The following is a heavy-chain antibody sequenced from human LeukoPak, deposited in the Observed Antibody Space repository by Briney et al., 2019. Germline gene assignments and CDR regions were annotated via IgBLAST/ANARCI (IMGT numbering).Heavy chain of an antibody. D-gene: IGHD1-7*01. J-gene: IGHJ4*02. V-gene: IGHV1-69*13. Sequence: SVKVSCKASGGTLSSYAISWVRQAPGQGLEWMGGIIPIFGTANYAQKFQGRVTITADESTSTAYMELSSLRSEDTAVYYCARGTNWNYETDYWGQGTLVTVSS. CDR1: GGTLSSYA. CDR3: ARGTNWNYETDY. CDR2: IIPIFGTA.